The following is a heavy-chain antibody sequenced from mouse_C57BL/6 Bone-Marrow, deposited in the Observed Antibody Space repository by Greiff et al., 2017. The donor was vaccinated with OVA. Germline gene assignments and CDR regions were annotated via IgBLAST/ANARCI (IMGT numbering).Heavy chain of an antibody. Sequence: EVQLQQSGPELVKPGASVKIPCKASGYTFTDYNMDWVKQSHGKSLEWIGDINPNNGGTIYNQKFKGKATLTVDKSSSTAYMELRSLTSEDSAVYFCARLGTAQATAWFAYWGQGTLVTVSA. CDR1: GYTFTDYN. V-gene: IGHV1-18*01. CDR3: ARLGTAQATAWFAY. CDR2: INPNNGGT. J-gene: IGHJ3*01. D-gene: IGHD3-2*02.